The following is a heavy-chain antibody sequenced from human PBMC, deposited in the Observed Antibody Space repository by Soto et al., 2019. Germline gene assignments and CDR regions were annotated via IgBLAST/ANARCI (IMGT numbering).Heavy chain of an antibody. D-gene: IGHD3-22*01. CDR1: GDSVNSGSYY. Sequence: PSETLSLTCTVSGDSVNSGSYYWSWIRQPPGMGLEWIGYIFYSGTTNYNPSLKSRVTISLHTSKNQFSLQLNSVTPEDTAVYYCARGDDAYYGSSGYCDYWGQGTLVTVSS. V-gene: IGHV4-61*01. J-gene: IGHJ4*02. CDR2: IFYSGTT. CDR3: ARGDDAYYGSSGYCDY.